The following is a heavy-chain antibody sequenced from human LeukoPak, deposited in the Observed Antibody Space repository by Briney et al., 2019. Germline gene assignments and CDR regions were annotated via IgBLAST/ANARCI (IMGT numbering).Heavy chain of an antibody. J-gene: IGHJ3*02. V-gene: IGHV4-34*01. CDR3: ARDYDSSAYYYHAFDI. CDR1: GGSFSGYY. D-gene: IGHD3-22*01. Sequence: PSETLSLTCAVYGGSFSGYYWSWIRQPPGKGLEWIGEINHSGSTNYSPSLKSRVTISVDTSKNQFSLKLRSVTAADTAVYYCARDYDSSAYYYHAFDIWGQGTMVTVSS. CDR2: INHSGST.